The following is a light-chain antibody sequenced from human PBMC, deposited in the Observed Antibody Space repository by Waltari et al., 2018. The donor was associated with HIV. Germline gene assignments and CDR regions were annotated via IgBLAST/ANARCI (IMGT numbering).Light chain of an antibody. Sequence: QSVLTQPPSLSAAPGQKVTISCSGSDSNIGNNFVSWYQQLPGAAPKLLIYDNVSRPSGISARFPGPKSGTSATLGITGLQAGDEADYYCATWDNNLYVGQVFGGGTKLTVL. J-gene: IGLJ3*02. V-gene: IGLV1-51*01. CDR3: ATWDNNLYVGQV. CDR1: DSNIGNNF. CDR2: DNV.